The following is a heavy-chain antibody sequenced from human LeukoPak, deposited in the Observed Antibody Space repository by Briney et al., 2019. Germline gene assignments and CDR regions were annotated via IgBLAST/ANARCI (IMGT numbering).Heavy chain of an antibody. CDR3: ARRPATGRFDP. CDR1: GDSISGSNYN. J-gene: IGHJ5*02. CDR2: IYHSGTT. V-gene: IGHV4-39*01. Sequence: SETLSLTCTVSGDSISGSNYNYVWIRQPPGKGLDWIATIYHSGTTYYNPALKSRVTVSVDTSKIQFSLNLDSVTAADTAVYFCARRPATGRFDPWGQGTLVTVSS.